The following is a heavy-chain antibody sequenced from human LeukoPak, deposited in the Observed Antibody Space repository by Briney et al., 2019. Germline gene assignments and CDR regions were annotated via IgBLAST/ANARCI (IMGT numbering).Heavy chain of an antibody. CDR1: GFTFSTYN. D-gene: IGHD3-3*01. CDR2: ITSSSSYV. CDR3: ARDSYDFWSGYYYYYYYMDV. V-gene: IGHV3-21*01. Sequence: PGGSLRLSCEASGFTFSTYNMNWVRQAPGKRLEWVSSITSSSSYVFYADSVKGRFTISRDNAKNSLYLQMNSLRAEDTAVYYCARDSYDFWSGYYYYYYYMDVWGKGTTVTVSS. J-gene: IGHJ6*03.